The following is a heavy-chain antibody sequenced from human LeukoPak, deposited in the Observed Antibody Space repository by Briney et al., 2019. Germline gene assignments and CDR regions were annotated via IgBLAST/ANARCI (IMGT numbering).Heavy chain of an antibody. CDR2: ISSSSSYI. V-gene: IGHV3-21*01. J-gene: IGHJ4*02. D-gene: IGHD4-17*01. CDR3: AGMTTVSSGDY. Sequence: PGGSLRLSCAASGFTFSSYWMSWVRQAPGKGLEWVSSISSSSSYIYYADSVKGRFTISRDNAKNSLYLQMNSLRAEDTAVYYCAGMTTVSSGDYWGQGTLVTVSS. CDR1: GFTFSSYW.